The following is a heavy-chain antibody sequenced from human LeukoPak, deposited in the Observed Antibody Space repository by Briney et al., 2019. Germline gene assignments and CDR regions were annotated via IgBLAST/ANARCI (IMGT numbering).Heavy chain of an antibody. J-gene: IGHJ4*02. V-gene: IGHV1-18*01. Sequence: ASVKVSCKASGSTFSSYAISWVRQAPGQGLEWMGWISAYNGNTNYAQKLQGRVTMTTDTSTSTAYMELRSLRSDDTAVYYCATEYYYDSSGYSYWGQGTLVTASS. D-gene: IGHD3-22*01. CDR3: ATEYYYDSSGYSY. CDR1: GSTFSSYA. CDR2: ISAYNGNT.